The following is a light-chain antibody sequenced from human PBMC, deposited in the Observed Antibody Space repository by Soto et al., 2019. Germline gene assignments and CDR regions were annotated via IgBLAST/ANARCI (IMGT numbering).Light chain of an antibody. CDR2: KAS. CDR3: QQYDSYPLT. Sequence: DIQMTQSPSTLSGSVGDRVTITCRASQSISDWLAWYQQKPGKAPKVLIYKASSLDSGVPPRFSGSGSGTKFTLTISSLQPDDFATYYCQQYDSYPLTFGGGTKVDIK. V-gene: IGKV1-5*03. CDR1: QSISDW. J-gene: IGKJ4*01.